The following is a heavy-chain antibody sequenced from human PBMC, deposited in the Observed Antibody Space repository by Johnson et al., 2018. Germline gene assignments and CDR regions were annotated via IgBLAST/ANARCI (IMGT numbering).Heavy chain of an antibody. CDR2: ISYDGSNK. D-gene: IGHD2-2*01. Sequence: QVQLVESGGGVVQPGRSLRLSCAASGFNFNLYGMHWVRQAPGKGLEWMTLISYDGSNKYYADSVKGRFTISRDNSKNTLYLQMNSLRAEDTAVYFCARVLQIAIIPAPMSCACDIWGQGTVVTVSS. CDR3: ARVLQIAIIPAPMSCACDI. CDR1: GFNFNLYG. V-gene: IGHV3-30*03. J-gene: IGHJ3*02.